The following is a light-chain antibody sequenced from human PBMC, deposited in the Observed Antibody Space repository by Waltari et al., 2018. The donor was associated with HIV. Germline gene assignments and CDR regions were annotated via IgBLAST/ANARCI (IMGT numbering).Light chain of an antibody. Sequence: QSALTQPPSVSGSPGQSVTISCTGTSSDVGSYNRVPWYKQVPGTAPKLMIYEVTNRPTGVPDRFSGSKSGNTASLTIFGLQAEDEADYYCSSYTTSNNWLFGGGTKLTVL. V-gene: IGLV2-18*02. CDR3: SSYTTSNNWL. CDR1: SSDVGSYNR. CDR2: EVT. J-gene: IGLJ3*02.